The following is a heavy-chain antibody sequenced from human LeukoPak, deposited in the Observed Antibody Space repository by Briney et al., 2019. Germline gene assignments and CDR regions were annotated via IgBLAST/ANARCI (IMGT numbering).Heavy chain of an antibody. CDR1: GYTFSSYA. CDR2: ISTYNGNT. J-gene: IGHJ4*02. V-gene: IGHV1-18*01. Sequence: ASVWVSCKASGYTFSSYAISWVRQAPGQGLEWMGWISTYNGNTNYAQKLQGRVTMTTNTSTSSAYMELRSLRSDDTAVYYCARGTDYAIGCYDYWGQARLRPLSS. CDR3: ARGTDYAIGCYDY. D-gene: IGHD3-16*01.